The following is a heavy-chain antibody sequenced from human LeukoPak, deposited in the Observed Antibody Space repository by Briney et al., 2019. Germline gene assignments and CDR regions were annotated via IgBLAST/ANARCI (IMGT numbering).Heavy chain of an antibody. CDR1: GASISSYY. CDR2: IYYSGST. V-gene: IGHV4-59*01. Sequence: SETLSLTCTVSGASISSYYWSRIRQPPGKGLEWIGYIYYSGSTNYNPSLKSRVTISVDTSKNQFSLKLSSVTAADTAVYYCAREGGSYPNWFDPWGQGTLVTVSS. J-gene: IGHJ5*02. CDR3: AREGGSYPNWFDP. D-gene: IGHD1-26*01.